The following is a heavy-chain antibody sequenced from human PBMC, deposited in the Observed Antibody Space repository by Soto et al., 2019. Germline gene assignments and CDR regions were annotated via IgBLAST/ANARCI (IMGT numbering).Heavy chain of an antibody. CDR3: AKGRHRLRLGYCSSTSCPYFDY. D-gene: IGHD2-2*01. CDR1: GFTFSSYA. Sequence: GGSLRLSCAASGFTFSSYAMSWVRQAPGKGLEWVSAISGSGGSTYYADSVKGRFTISRDNSKNTLYLQMNSLRAEDTAVYYCAKGRHRLRLGYCSSTSCPYFDYWGQGTLVTVSS. J-gene: IGHJ4*02. V-gene: IGHV3-23*01. CDR2: ISGSGGST.